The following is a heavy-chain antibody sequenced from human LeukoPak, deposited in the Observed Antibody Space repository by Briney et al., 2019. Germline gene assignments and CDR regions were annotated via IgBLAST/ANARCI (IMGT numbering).Heavy chain of an antibody. J-gene: IGHJ4*02. CDR3: ARGSYVMSGYLY. D-gene: IGHD3-3*01. CDR2: MNPNSGNT. Sequence: ASVKVSCKDSGGTFSSYSINWVRQAPRQGLEWMGWMNPNSGNTGYAQKFQGRVTITRNTSISTAYMELSSLRSEDTAVYYCARGSYVMSGYLYWGQGTLVTVSS. CDR1: GGTFSSYS. V-gene: IGHV1-8*03.